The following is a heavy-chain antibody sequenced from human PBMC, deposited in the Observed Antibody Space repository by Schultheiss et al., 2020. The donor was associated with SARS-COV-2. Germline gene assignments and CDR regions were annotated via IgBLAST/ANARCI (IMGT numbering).Heavy chain of an antibody. D-gene: IGHD3-16*01. J-gene: IGHJ4*02. V-gene: IGHV3-23*01. CDR3: AKDEGYVWGSHFDY. CDR2: ISGSGGST. Sequence: GESLKISCAASGFTFSSYAMSWVRQAPGKGLEWVSAISGSGGSTYYADSVKGRFTISRDNSKNTLYLQMNSLRAEDTAVYYCAKDEGYVWGSHFDYWGQGTLVTVSS. CDR1: GFTFSSYA.